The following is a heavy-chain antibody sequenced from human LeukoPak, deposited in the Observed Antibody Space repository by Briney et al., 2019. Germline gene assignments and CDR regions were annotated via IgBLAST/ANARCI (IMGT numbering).Heavy chain of an antibody. CDR2: ISWNSGSI. Sequence: PGRSLRLSCAASGFTFDDYAMHWVRQAPGKGLEWVSGISWNSGSIGYADSVKGRFTISRDNAKNSLYPQMNSLRAEDTALYYCAKDWTTMVRGGERWGRGTLVTVSS. CDR3: AKDWTTMVRGGER. D-gene: IGHD3-10*01. J-gene: IGHJ2*01. CDR1: GFTFDDYA. V-gene: IGHV3-9*01.